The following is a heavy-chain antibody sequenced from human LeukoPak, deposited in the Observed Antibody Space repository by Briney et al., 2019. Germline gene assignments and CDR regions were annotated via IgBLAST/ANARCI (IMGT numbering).Heavy chain of an antibody. Sequence: GGSLRLSCAGSGFTFSNYDMHWVRQLTGKGLEWVSSIGTTGETYSPVSVKGRFAVSRDNAKNTLYLLMNSLRAEDTAVYYCANDHKRYSPYYYGMDVWGQGTTVTVSS. CDR2: IGTTGET. V-gene: IGHV3-13*01. CDR1: GFTFSNYD. J-gene: IGHJ6*02. CDR3: ANDHKRYSPYYYGMDV. D-gene: IGHD1-1*01.